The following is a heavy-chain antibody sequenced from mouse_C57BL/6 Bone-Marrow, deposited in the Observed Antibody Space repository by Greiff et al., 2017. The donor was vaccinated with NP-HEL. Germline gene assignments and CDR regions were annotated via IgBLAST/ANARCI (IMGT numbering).Heavy chain of an antibody. V-gene: IGHV1-5*01. D-gene: IGHD2-1*01. CDR1: GYTFTSYW. J-gene: IGHJ4*01. CDR2: IYPGNSDT. Sequence: EVQLQQSGTVLARPGASVKMSCKTSGYTFTSYWMHWVKQRPGPGLEWIGAIYPGNSDTSYNQKFKGKAKLTAVTSASTAYMELSSLTNEYSAVYYCTRGGYYGNYLYYYAMDYWGQGTSVTVSS. CDR3: TRGGYYGNYLYYYAMDY.